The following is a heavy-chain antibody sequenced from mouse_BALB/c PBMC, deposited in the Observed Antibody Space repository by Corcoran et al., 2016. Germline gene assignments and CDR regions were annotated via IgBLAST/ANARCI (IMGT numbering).Heavy chain of an antibody. V-gene: IGHV1-81*01. CDR3: ARMTYDDSYYYAMDY. Sequence: QVQLQQSGPELVKPGASVKMSCKASGYTFTDNVISWVKQRTGQGLEWIGESYPGSGSIYYNEKFKGKATLTADKSSNTADMQLSSLTSEDSAVYFCARMTYDDSYYYAMDYWGQGTSVTVSS. J-gene: IGHJ4*01. CDR1: GYTFTDNV. D-gene: IGHD2-4*01. CDR2: SYPGSGSI.